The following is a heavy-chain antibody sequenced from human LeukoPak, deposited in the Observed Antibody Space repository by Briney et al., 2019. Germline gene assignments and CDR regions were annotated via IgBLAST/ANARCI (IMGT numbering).Heavy chain of an antibody. Sequence: GGSLRLSCAASGFTFSSYAMHWVRQAPGKGLVYVSAISSNGGSTYYANSVKGRFTIYRDNSKNTLYLQMGSLRAEDMAVYYCARAYGSGSYYDYWGQGTLVTVSS. V-gene: IGHV3-64*01. CDR3: ARAYGSGSYYDY. D-gene: IGHD3-10*01. CDR1: GFTFSSYA. CDR2: ISSNGGST. J-gene: IGHJ4*02.